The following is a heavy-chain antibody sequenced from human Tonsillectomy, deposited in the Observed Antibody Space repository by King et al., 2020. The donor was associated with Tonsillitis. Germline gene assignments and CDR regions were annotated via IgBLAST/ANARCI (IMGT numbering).Heavy chain of an antibody. CDR3: AREALYSSAWGIKY. Sequence: VQLVESGGGVVQPGRSLRLSCAASGFPFSSYGMHWVRQAPGKGLEWVAVVSFDGSRQHYADSVKGRFTISRDNSKNTLYLQMNSLRAEDTAVYYCAREALYSSAWGIKYWGQGTLVTVSS. CDR2: VSFDGSRQ. J-gene: IGHJ4*02. V-gene: IGHV3-33*05. D-gene: IGHD6-19*01. CDR1: GFPFSSYG.